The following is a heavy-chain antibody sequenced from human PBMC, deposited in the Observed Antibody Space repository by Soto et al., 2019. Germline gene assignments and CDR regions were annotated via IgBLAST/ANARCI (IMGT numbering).Heavy chain of an antibody. V-gene: IGHV3-53*01. D-gene: IGHD6-19*01. CDR3: ARVNLAVAFDY. CDR1: GFTVSGNY. J-gene: IGHJ4*02. Sequence: GGSLRLSCAASGFTVSGNYMSWVRQAPGKGLEWVSVIYSGGSTYYADSVKGRFTISRDNSKNTLYLQMNSLRAEDTAVYYCARVNLAVAFDYWGQGTLVTVSS. CDR2: IYSGGST.